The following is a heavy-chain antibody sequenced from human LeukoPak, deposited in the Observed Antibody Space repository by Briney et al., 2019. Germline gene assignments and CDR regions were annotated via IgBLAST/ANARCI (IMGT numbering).Heavy chain of an antibody. D-gene: IGHD3-22*01. Sequence: SETLSLTCTVSGGSISSYYWSWIQQPPGKGLEWIGYIYSIGSPNYNSSLKSRVTMSVDTSKNQFSLKLSSVTAADTAVYYCARDRHDSSGYYYDSWGPGTLVTVSS. J-gene: IGHJ5*01. V-gene: IGHV4-59*01. CDR1: GGSISSYY. CDR2: IYSIGSP. CDR3: ARDRHDSSGYYYDS.